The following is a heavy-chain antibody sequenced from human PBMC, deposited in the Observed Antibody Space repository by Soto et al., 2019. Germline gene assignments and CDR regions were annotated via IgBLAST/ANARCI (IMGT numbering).Heavy chain of an antibody. CDR1: GVSIGSHDC. Sequence: PSETLSLTCAVSGVSIGSHDCWTWVRQPPGKGLEWIGESHQSGNTNYNSSLESRVTISLDKSKNHFSLQLSSVTVADTAVYYCATSHTGRVYWGQGTSVTVSS. J-gene: IGHJ4*02. CDR3: ATSHTGRVY. V-gene: IGHV4-4*02. CDR2: SHQSGNT. D-gene: IGHD2-2*02.